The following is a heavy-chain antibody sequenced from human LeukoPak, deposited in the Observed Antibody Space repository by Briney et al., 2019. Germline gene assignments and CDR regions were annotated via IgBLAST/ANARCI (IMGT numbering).Heavy chain of an antibody. CDR3: AKDQLSGGSCLDY. CDR2: ISSDGSQK. J-gene: IGHJ4*02. CDR1: GFTFSSYA. D-gene: IGHD1-26*01. V-gene: IGHV3-30*18. Sequence: PGRSLRLSCAASGFTFSSYAMHWVRQAPGKGLEWVAIISSDGSQKFYADSVKGRFTISRDNSKNTLYLQMDSLRAEDTAVYYCAKDQLSGGSCLDYWGQGTLVTVSS.